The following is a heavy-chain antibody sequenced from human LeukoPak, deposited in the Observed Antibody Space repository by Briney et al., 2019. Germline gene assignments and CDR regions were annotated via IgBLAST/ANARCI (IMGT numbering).Heavy chain of an antibody. Sequence: SGGSLRLSCAASGFTFSNYWMTWVRQAPGKGLEWVANINQDESVKYYVDSVKGRFTVSRDNAKNSLYLQMNSLRAEDTAVYYCTRIGYSSSCTDYWGRGTLVTVSS. V-gene: IGHV3-7*01. CDR2: INQDESVK. CDR3: TRIGYSSSCTDY. D-gene: IGHD6-13*01. CDR1: GFTFSNYW. J-gene: IGHJ4*02.